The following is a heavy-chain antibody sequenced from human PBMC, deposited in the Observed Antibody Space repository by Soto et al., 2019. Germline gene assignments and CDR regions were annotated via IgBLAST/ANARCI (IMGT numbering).Heavy chain of an antibody. Sequence: PGGSLRLSCAASGFIFRSYSMNWVRQAPGKGLEWVSYISNNGRTRYYADSVKGRFTISRDDAKASLYLQMNSLRDADTAVYYCLRDHCDTGIGCFTEGSRGSRGQGTLVTVSS. D-gene: IGHD1-26*01. CDR3: LRDHCDTGIGCFTEGSRGS. CDR1: GFIFRSYS. V-gene: IGHV3-48*02. J-gene: IGHJ1*01. CDR2: ISNNGRTR.